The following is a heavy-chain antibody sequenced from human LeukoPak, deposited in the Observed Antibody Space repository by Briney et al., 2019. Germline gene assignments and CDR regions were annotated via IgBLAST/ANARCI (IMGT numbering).Heavy chain of an antibody. D-gene: IGHD3-10*01. CDR1: GGSISSSSYY. CDR2: IYYSGST. Sequence: PSETLSLTCTVSGGSISSSSYYRCWIRQPPGKGLEWIGSIYYSGSTYYNPSLKSRVTISVDTSKNQFSLKLSSVTAADTAVYYCARLADITMVRGVGWFDPWGQGTLVTVSS. V-gene: IGHV4-39*01. J-gene: IGHJ5*02. CDR3: ARLADITMVRGVGWFDP.